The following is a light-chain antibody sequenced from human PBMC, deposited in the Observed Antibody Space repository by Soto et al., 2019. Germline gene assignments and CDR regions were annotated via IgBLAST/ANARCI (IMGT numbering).Light chain of an antibody. J-gene: IGKJ4*01. CDR3: QKYTNVPG. Sequence: DIQMTQSPSSLSASVGDRVTITCRASQGISNYLAWYQQIPGKVPKLLLSAASSLQSGVPSRVSGSGSATEFTLTISSLQPEDVATYYCQKYTNVPGLGGGTKVEIK. V-gene: IGKV1-27*01. CDR1: QGISNY. CDR2: AAS.